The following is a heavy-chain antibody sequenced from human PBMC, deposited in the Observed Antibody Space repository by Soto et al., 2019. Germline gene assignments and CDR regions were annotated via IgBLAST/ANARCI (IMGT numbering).Heavy chain of an antibody. CDR1: RYTFISYD. V-gene: IGHV1-8*01. CDR2: MNPSSANT. Sequence: ASVKVSCKASRYTFISYDINWVRQAPGQGLEWMGWMNPSSANTGYAQKFQGRISMTRNTSMSTAYMELNSLTSEDTAVYYCTRGQEVWWNAGPLGLHGLDVWGQGTTVTVYS. J-gene: IGHJ6*02. CDR3: TRGQEVWWNAGPLGLHGLDV. D-gene: IGHD3-16*01.